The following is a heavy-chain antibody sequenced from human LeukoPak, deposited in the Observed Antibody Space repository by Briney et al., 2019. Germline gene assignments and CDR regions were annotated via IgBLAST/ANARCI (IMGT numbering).Heavy chain of an antibody. D-gene: IGHD1-14*01. CDR1: GLTFSSHW. J-gene: IGHJ4*02. V-gene: IGHV3-74*01. Sequence: GGSLRLSCAASGLTFSSHWMHWVRQAPGKGRVWVSRITNDGSSTTYADSVKGRFTISRDNAKNMLYLQVNSLRAEDTAVYYYATQQGGNPAYWGQGTLVTVSS. CDR2: ITNDGSST. CDR3: ATQQGGNPAY.